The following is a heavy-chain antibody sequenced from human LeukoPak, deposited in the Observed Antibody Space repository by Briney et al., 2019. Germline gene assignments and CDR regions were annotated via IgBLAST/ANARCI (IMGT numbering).Heavy chain of an antibody. CDR1: GFNFSNYD. Sequence: GGSLRLSCAASGFNFSNYDMHWVRQAPGKGLEWVAFIRYDGSDKCYADSVKGRFTISRDNFKNTLYLQIYSLRTEDTAVYYCAKGDTSWGQGTLVTVSS. D-gene: IGHD2-21*02. J-gene: IGHJ5*02. CDR2: IRYDGSDK. V-gene: IGHV3-30*02. CDR3: AKGDTS.